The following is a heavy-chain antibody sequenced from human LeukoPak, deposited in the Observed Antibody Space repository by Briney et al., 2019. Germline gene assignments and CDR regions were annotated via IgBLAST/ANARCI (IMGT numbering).Heavy chain of an antibody. D-gene: IGHD1-26*01. CDR1: GFTFSDYY. V-gene: IGHV3-11*04. CDR3: ARARGSYSFDC. CDR2: ISNSGNNI. J-gene: IGHJ4*02. Sequence: KTGGSLSLSCAASGFTFSDYYMSWIRQAPGKGLEWVSYISNSGNNIYYADTVKGRFTISRDNAKNSLYLQMNSLRAEDAAVYYCARARGSYSFDCWGQGTLVTVSS.